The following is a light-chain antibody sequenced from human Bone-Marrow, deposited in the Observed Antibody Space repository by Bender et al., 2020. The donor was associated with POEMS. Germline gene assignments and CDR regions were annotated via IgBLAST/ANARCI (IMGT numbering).Light chain of an antibody. CDR1: SSDVGGFDY. CDR2: DVT. Sequence: ALTQAASVSGSPGQSITISCTGTSSDVGGFDYVSWYQHHPGTAPKLMIYDVTNRPSGVSDRFSGSKSGNTASLTISGLQTEDEAAYYCCSYASSSTLNWVFGGGTKLTVL. V-gene: IGLV2-14*03. CDR3: CSYASSSTLNWV. J-gene: IGLJ3*02.